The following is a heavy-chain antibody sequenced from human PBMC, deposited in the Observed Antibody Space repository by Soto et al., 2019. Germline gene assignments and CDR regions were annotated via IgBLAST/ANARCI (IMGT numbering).Heavy chain of an antibody. D-gene: IGHD4-4*01. CDR1: GGSFSGYY. V-gene: IGHV4-34*01. Sequence: SETLSLTCAVYGGSFSGYYWSWIRQPPGKGLEWIGEINHSGSTNYNPSLKSRVTISVDTSKNQFSLKLSSVTAADTAVYYCARAKPRTTVTKDYYYYMDVWGKGTTVTVSS. CDR2: INHSGST. J-gene: IGHJ6*03. CDR3: ARAKPRTTVTKDYYYYMDV.